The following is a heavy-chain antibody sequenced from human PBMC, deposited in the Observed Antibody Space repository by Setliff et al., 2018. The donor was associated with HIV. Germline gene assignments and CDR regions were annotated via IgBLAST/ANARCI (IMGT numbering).Heavy chain of an antibody. V-gene: IGHV4-39*01. D-gene: IGHD1-26*01. CDR1: GGSISSSSYY. J-gene: IGHJ4*01. CDR2: IYYSGNT. CDR3: ASHLPPYSGNFDY. Sequence: PSETLSLTCTVSGGSISSSSYYWGWIRQPPGKGLEWIGTIYYSGNTYYNPSLKSRVTISVDTSKNQISPKLSSVTAADTAVYYCASHLPPYSGNFDYWGHGTLVTVSS.